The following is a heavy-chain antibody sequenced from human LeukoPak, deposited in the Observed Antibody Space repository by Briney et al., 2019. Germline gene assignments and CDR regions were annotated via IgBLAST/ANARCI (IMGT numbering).Heavy chain of an antibody. Sequence: SETLSLTCTVSGGSISTYYWSWVRQPPGKGLEWIGYIYNSGSTNYNPSLQSRVTISVDTSKNQFPLKLTSVTAADTAVYYCAKAVAAAGRFGFDPWGQGTLVTVSS. J-gene: IGHJ5*02. CDR1: GGSISTYY. V-gene: IGHV4-59*01. CDR3: AKAVAAAGRFGFDP. CDR2: IYNSGST. D-gene: IGHD6-13*01.